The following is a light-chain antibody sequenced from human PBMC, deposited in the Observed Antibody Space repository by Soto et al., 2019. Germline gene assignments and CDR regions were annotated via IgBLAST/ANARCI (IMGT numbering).Light chain of an antibody. J-gene: IGKJ1*01. Sequence: TQMTLSPAARSASAGDRVTITCLASQSISSWLAWYQQKPGKAPKLLIYDASSLESGVPSRFSGSGSGTEFTLTISSLQPGDYATYYCQQYNSYLWTFGQGTKVDI. CDR2: DAS. V-gene: IGKV1-5*01. CDR1: QSISSW. CDR3: QQYNSYLWT.